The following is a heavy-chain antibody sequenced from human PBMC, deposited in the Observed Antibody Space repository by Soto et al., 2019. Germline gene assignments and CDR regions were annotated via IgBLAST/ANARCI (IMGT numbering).Heavy chain of an antibody. CDR1: GFTFSSYG. D-gene: IGHD2-15*01. CDR3: AKRGRRYYYYGMDV. Sequence: PGGSLRLSCAASGFTFSSYGMHWVRQAPGKGLEWVAVIWYDGSNKYYADSVKGRFTISRDNSKNTLYLQMNSLRAEDTAVYYCAKRGRRYYYYGMDVWGQGTTVTVSS. CDR2: IWYDGSNK. V-gene: IGHV3-33*06. J-gene: IGHJ6*02.